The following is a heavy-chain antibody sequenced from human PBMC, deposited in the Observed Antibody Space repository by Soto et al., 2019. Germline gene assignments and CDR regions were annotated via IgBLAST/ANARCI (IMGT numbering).Heavy chain of an antibody. J-gene: IGHJ6*02. Sequence: QVQLVQSGAEMRKPGSSLRVSCKASGGTFSDFAFSWVRQAPGQGLEWMGGIVPRFGSPNYAQKFGGRVTISADTSTSTVYIEVRSLRFDYTAVYFCARDRIQLRLGKYSFNGMDVWGQGTTIPVSS. CDR1: GGTFSDFA. CDR3: ARDRIQLRLGKYSFNGMDV. D-gene: IGHD3-16*01. CDR2: IVPRFGSP. V-gene: IGHV1-69*06.